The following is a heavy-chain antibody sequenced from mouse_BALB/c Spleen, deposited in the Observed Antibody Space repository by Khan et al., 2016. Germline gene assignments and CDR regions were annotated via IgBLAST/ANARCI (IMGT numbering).Heavy chain of an antibody. Sequence: VQLQESGPGLVAPSQSLSITCTVSGFSLTNSGVHWVRQPPRKGLDWLGVIWAGGSTDYNSALMSRLSITRDTTQKQVFLKMNSLQTDDTAMYCFVKYDQEYDARSAYVGQEPLVTGST. CDR3: VKYDQEYDARSAY. CDR1: GFSLTNSG. J-gene: IGHJ3*01. D-gene: IGHD2-10*02. V-gene: IGHV2-9*02. CDR2: IWAGGST.